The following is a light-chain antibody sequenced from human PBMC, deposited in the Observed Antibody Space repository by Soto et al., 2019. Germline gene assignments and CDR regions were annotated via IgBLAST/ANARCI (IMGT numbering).Light chain of an antibody. V-gene: IGKV1-39*01. Sequence: DIQMTQSPSSLSASVGDRVTITCRASQSISSYLNWYQQKPGKAPKLLIYAASSMQSGVPSRFSGSGSGTDFILTISSLQPEDFANYYCQQSYSTPRTFGQGTKLEIK. CDR1: QSISSY. CDR2: AAS. J-gene: IGKJ2*01. CDR3: QQSYSTPRT.